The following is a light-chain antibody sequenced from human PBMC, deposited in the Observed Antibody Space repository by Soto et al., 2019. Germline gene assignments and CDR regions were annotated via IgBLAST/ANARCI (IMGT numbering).Light chain of an antibody. V-gene: IGKV3-11*01. CDR2: DAS. CDR1: QRISMD. CDR3: QQRGNWPRTWA. J-gene: IGKJ1*01. Sequence: EIVLTQSPVTLSLAPGEGATVSCKASQRISMDLAEYQQKPGQVRRLLIYDASSRATGIPGRFTGSGSGTDFTLTISSLEPEDFAVYYCQQRGNWPRTWAFGQGTKVEV.